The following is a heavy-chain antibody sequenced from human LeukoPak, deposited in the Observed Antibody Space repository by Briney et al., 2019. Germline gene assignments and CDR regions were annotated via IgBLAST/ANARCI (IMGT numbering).Heavy chain of an antibody. V-gene: IGHV3-23*01. CDR1: GLTFSNAW. CDR2: ISGSGDST. Sequence: GSLRLSCAASGLTFSNAWMSWVRQAPGKGLEWVSAISGSGDSTYFADSVKGRFTISRDNSKNTLYLQMNSLRAEDTAVYYCAKSTQFKSYYYFYMDVWGKGTTVTVSS. CDR3: AKSTQFKSYYYFYMDV. J-gene: IGHJ6*03.